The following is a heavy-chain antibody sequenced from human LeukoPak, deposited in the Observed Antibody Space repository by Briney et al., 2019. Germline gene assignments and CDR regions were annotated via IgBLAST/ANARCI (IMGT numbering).Heavy chain of an antibody. Sequence: SETLSLTCTVSGGSISSGGYYWSWIRQPPGKGLEWIGYIYHSGSTYYNPSLKSRVTISVDRSKNQFSLKLSSVTAADTAVYYCASGRGFGELFPYFDYWGQGTLVTVSS. J-gene: IGHJ4*02. CDR3: ASGRGFGELFPYFDY. CDR2: IYHSGST. CDR1: GGSISSGGYY. D-gene: IGHD3-10*01. V-gene: IGHV4-30-2*01.